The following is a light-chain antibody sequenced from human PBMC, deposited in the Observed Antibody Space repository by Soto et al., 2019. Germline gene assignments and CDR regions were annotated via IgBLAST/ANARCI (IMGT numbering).Light chain of an antibody. CDR1: SEDVGGYNY. CDR3: SSYTSSNTLG. J-gene: IGLJ1*01. Sequence: QSALTQPASVSGAPGQSITMACSGTSEDVGGYNYVSWYQHHPGKAPKLLIYEVTNRPSGLSDRFSGSKSGNTASLTIAGLQAEDEADYYCSSYTSSNTLGFGTGTKRTVL. CDR2: EVT. V-gene: IGLV2-14*01.